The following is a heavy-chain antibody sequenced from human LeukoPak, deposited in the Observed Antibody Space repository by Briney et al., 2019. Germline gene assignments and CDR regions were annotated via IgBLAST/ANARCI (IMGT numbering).Heavy chain of an antibody. Sequence: SETLSLTCTVSGYSISSAYYWGWVRQPPGKGLEWIGSIYHSGTTSYNPSLKSRITISLDASKNQFSLKLSSVTAADTAVYYCARDEGGAAFDYWGQGTLVTVSS. CDR3: ARDEGGAAFDY. CDR1: GYSISSAYY. D-gene: IGHD6-13*01. CDR2: IYHSGTT. V-gene: IGHV4-38-2*02. J-gene: IGHJ4*02.